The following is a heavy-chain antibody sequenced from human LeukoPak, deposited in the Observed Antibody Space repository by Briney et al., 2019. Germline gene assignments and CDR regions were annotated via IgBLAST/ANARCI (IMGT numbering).Heavy chain of an antibody. CDR1: GFTFSSYA. Sequence: GGSLRLSCAASGFTFSSYAMSWVRQAPGKGLEWVSAISGSGGSTYYADSVKGRFTISRDNSKNTLYLQMSSLRAEDTAVYYCAKVKSTSGWPNDAFDIWGQGTMVTVSS. CDR2: ISGSGGST. CDR3: AKVKSTSGWPNDAFDI. J-gene: IGHJ3*02. D-gene: IGHD6-19*01. V-gene: IGHV3-23*01.